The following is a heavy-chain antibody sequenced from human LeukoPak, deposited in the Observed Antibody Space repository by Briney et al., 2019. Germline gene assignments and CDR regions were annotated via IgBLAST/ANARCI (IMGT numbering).Heavy chain of an antibody. CDR2: ITSGGSTI. CDR1: GFTLSAFN. J-gene: IGHJ4*02. D-gene: IGHD3-10*01. CDR3: ARGRGAGDY. Sequence: PGGSLRLSCAASGFTLSAFNMNWVRQAPGKGLEWVSFITSGGSTILYADSVKGRFTISRDNANNSLYLQMNSLRVEDTAVYYCARGRGAGDYWGQGTLVTVSS. V-gene: IGHV3-48*01.